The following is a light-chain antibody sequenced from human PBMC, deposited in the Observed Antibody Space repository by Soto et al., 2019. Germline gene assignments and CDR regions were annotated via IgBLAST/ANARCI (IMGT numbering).Light chain of an antibody. Sequence: EIVWTQSPGTLSLSPGESATLSCRASQSVSSYLAWYQQKPGQAPRLLIYDASSRATGIPARFSGSGSGTDLAVTIGRLEPEDFAVYYGQQRSHTLTFAQGTR. CDR2: DAS. CDR3: QQRSHTLT. V-gene: IGKV3-11*01. J-gene: IGKJ5*01. CDR1: QSVSSY.